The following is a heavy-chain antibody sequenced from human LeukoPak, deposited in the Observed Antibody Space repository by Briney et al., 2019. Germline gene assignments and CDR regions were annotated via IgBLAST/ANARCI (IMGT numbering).Heavy chain of an antibody. CDR2: FSGSGGST. V-gene: IGHV3-23*01. CDR3: ARSGLSRFGF. D-gene: IGHD2/OR15-2a*01. Sequence: GGSLRLSCAASGFTFSNYGMNWVRQAPGKGLQWVSAFSGSGGSTYYADSVKGRFTISRDNSRNTLYLQMNSLRAEDTAVYYCARSGLSRFGFWGQGTLVTVSS. CDR1: GFTFSNYG. J-gene: IGHJ4*02.